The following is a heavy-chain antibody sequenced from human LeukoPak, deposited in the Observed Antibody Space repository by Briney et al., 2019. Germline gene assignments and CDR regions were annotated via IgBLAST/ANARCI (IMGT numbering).Heavy chain of an antibody. CDR1: GFTFSSYG. V-gene: IGHV3-23*01. CDR3: AKDKSGPEWEMRKLNDY. D-gene: IGHD1-26*01. J-gene: IGHJ4*02. CDR2: ISGSGGST. Sequence: QAGGSLRLSCAASGFTFSSYGMSWVRQAPGKGLEWVSAISGSGGSTFYADSVKGRFTISRDNSKNTLYLQMNSLRAEDTAVYYCAKDKSGPEWEMRKLNDYWGQGTLVTVSS.